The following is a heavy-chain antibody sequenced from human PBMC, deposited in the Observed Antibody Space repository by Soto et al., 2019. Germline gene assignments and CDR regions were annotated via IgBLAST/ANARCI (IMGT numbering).Heavy chain of an antibody. CDR1: GFTVSSNY. CDR3: ARDRVESGYPEYFQH. D-gene: IGHD3-22*01. V-gene: IGHV3-53*01. J-gene: IGHJ1*01. Sequence: PGGSLRLSCAASGFTVSSNYMSWVRQPPGKGLKWVSVIYSGGSTYYADSVKGRFTISRDNSKNTLYLQMNSLRAEDTAVYYCARDRVESGYPEYFQHWGQGTLVTVSS. CDR2: IYSGGST.